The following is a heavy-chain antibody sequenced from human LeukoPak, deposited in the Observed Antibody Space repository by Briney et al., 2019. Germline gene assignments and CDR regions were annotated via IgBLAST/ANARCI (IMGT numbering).Heavy chain of an antibody. J-gene: IGHJ3*02. CDR2: IYYSGST. D-gene: IGHD2-2*02. V-gene: IGHV4-59*01. CDR1: GGSISSYY. CDR3: ARGYCSSTSCYTGAFDI. Sequence: PSETLSLTCTVSGGSISSYYWSWIRQPPGKGLEWIGYIYYSGSTNYNPSLKSRVTISVDTSKNQFSLKLSSVTAADTAVYYCARGYCSSTSCYTGAFDIWGQGTMVTVSS.